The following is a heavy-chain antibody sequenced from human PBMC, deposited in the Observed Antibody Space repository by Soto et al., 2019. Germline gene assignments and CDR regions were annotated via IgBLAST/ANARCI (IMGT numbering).Heavy chain of an antibody. D-gene: IGHD3-3*01. CDR1: GGSISSSSYY. CDR2: IYYSGST. Sequence: PSETLSLTCTVSGGSISSSSYYWGWIRQPPGKGLEWIGSIYYSGSTYYNPSLKSRVTISVDTSKNQFSLKLSSVTAADTAVYYCASGGSGYYLDYYYMDVSGKGNTLT. J-gene: IGHJ6*03. V-gene: IGHV4-39*01. CDR3: ASGGSGYYLDYYYMDV.